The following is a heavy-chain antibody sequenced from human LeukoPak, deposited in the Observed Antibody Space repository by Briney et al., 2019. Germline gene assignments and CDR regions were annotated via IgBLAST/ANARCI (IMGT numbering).Heavy chain of an antibody. Sequence: GGSLRLSCAASGFTFSSYAMSWVRQAPGKGLEWVSAISGSGGSTYYADSVKGRFTISRDNAKNSLYLQMNSLRAEDTAVYYCARDGSGSYYVGDAFDIWGQGTMVTVSS. CDR2: ISGSGGST. D-gene: IGHD3-10*01. CDR1: GFTFSSYA. V-gene: IGHV3-23*01. CDR3: ARDGSGSYYVGDAFDI. J-gene: IGHJ3*02.